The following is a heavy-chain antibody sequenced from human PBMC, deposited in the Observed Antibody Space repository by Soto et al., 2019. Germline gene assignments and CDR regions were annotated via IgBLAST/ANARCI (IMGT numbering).Heavy chain of an antibody. Sequence: QVQLVQSRAEVKKPGASVKVSCKASGYTFTGYYMHWVRQAPGQGLEWMGWINPNSGGTNYAQKFQGRVINARDTPISGAYMELSRLRSDDTAVYYCARDLAYCGGDCRFDYWGQGTLVTVSS. CDR2: INPNSGGT. CDR3: ARDLAYCGGDCRFDY. J-gene: IGHJ4*02. V-gene: IGHV1-2*02. CDR1: GYTFTGYY. D-gene: IGHD2-21*02.